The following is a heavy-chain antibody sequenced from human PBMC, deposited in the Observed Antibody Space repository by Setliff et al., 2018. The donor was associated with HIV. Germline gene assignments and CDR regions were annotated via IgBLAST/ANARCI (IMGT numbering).Heavy chain of an antibody. D-gene: IGHD5-12*01. Sequence: TGGSLRLSCAASGFTFDRYWMHWVRQAPGKGLVWVSRVNSDGSIKTYADSVKDRFTISRDNAKNTLYLQMNSLRAEDTGVYYCHSGYDTEEQSYFDYWGQGTLVTVSS. CDR2: VNSDGSIK. CDR3: HSGYDTEEQSYFDY. J-gene: IGHJ4*02. CDR1: GFTFDRYW. V-gene: IGHV3-74*01.